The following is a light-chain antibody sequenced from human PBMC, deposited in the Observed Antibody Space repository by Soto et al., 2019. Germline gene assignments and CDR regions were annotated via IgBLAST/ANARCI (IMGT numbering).Light chain of an antibody. CDR2: GNY. J-gene: IGLJ1*01. CDR3: GAWDDSLNSFL. CDR1: ISNIGSNY. Sequence: QSVLTQPPSASVTPVQRGTISFSVRISNIGSNYVYWYQQFPGTAPRLLIYGNYQRPSGVPDRFSGSKSGTSASLAISGLRSEDEADYYCGAWDDSLNSFLFAAGTKVNV. V-gene: IGLV1-47*02.